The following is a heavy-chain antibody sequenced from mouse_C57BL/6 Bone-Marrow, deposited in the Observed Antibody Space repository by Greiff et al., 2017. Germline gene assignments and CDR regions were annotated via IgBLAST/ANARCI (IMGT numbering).Heavy chain of an antibody. V-gene: IGHV5-6*01. CDR1: GFTFSSYG. CDR2: ISSGGSYT. D-gene: IGHD1-1*01. Sequence: EVQGVESGGDLVKPGGSLKLSCAASGFTFSSYGMSWVRQTPDKRLEWVATISSGGSYTYYPDSMKGRFTISRDNAKNTLYLQMSSLKSEDTAMYYCATTVFATNDYWGQGTTRTVSS. J-gene: IGHJ2*01. CDR3: ATTVFATNDY.